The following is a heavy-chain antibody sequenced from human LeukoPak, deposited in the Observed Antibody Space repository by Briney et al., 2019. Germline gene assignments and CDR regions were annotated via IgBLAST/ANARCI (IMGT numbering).Heavy chain of an antibody. D-gene: IGHD4-17*01. CDR2: ISAYNGNT. CDR3: GGGGATTSFDY. V-gene: IGHV1-18*01. CDR1: GYSFTSYG. Sequence: SEKVSYKASGYSFTSYGISWVRQPPAQGLEWMGWISAYNGNTNHAQKLQGRVTMTTDTSTSIADMELRSPGADDTAVYCCGGGGATTSFDYWVRGTVVGVS. J-gene: IGHJ4*02.